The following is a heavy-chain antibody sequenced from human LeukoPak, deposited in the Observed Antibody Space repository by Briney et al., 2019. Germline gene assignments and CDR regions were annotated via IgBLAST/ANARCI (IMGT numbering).Heavy chain of an antibody. CDR1: GFTFSSYS. Sequence: GGSLRLSCAASGFTFSSYSMNWVRQAPGKGLEWVSSISSSSSYIYYADSVKGRFTISRDNAKNSLYLQMNNLRGEDTAIYYCARDAGNSGYGCDLWGQGTLVTVSS. CDR2: ISSSSSYI. J-gene: IGHJ5*02. D-gene: IGHD5-12*01. V-gene: IGHV3-21*01. CDR3: ARDAGNSGYGCDL.